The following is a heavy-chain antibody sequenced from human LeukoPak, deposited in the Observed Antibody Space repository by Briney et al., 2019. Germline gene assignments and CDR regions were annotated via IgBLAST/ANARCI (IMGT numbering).Heavy chain of an antibody. CDR1: GFTFSSYG. CDR2: ISGSGGST. J-gene: IGHJ3*02. D-gene: IGHD5-12*01. V-gene: IGHV3-23*01. Sequence: PGGSLRLSCAASGFTFSSYGMSWVRQAPGKGLEWVSAISGSGGSTYYADSVKGRFTISRDNSKNTLYLQMNGLRAEDTAVYYCARIHSGWNDAFDIWGQGTMVTVSS. CDR3: ARIHSGWNDAFDI.